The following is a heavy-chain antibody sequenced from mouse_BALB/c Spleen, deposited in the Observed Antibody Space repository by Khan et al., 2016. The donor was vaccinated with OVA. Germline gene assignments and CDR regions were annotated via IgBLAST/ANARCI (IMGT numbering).Heavy chain of an antibody. D-gene: IGHD4-1*01. Sequence: QVQLQQSGPELVKPGASVKMSCKASGYTFTDYVMNWVKQRTGQGLEWIGQIYPGSDSTYYNEKFKGKATLTADRSSSTAYMQRSSLTSEDSAVYFCARAGWDGFAYWGQGTLVTVSA. CDR3: ARAGWDGFAY. J-gene: IGHJ3*01. V-gene: IGHV1-77*01. CDR2: IYPGSDST. CDR1: GYTFTDYV.